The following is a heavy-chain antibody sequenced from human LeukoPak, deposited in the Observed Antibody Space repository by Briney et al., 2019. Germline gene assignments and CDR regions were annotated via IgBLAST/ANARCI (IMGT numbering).Heavy chain of an antibody. CDR2: IIPIFGTA. J-gene: IGHJ6*03. V-gene: IGHV1-69*05. CDR3: ASSITIFGMVINYYYYYMDV. Sequence: SVKVSCKASGGTFSSYAISWVRQAPGQGLEWMGGIIPIFGTANYAQKFQGRVTITTDESTSTAYMELSSLRSEDTAVYYCASSITIFGMVINYYYYYMDVWGKGTTVTVSS. D-gene: IGHD3-3*01. CDR1: GGTFSSYA.